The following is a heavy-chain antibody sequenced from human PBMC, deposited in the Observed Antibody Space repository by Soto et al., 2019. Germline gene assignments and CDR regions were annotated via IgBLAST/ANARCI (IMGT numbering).Heavy chain of an antibody. CDR1: GFTFSSYD. CDR2: ISGSGGSA. J-gene: IGHJ3*02. Sequence: EVQLLESGGGWVQPGGSLRLSCAASGFTFSSYDMSWVRQAPGKGLEWVSGISGSGGSAYYADSVKRRFTISRDNTKNALYVQMQSLRSEDTAIYYCAKEDDGWRNGYLDIWGQGTLVTASS. V-gene: IGHV3-23*01. D-gene: IGHD3-3*01. CDR3: AKEDDGWRNGYLDI.